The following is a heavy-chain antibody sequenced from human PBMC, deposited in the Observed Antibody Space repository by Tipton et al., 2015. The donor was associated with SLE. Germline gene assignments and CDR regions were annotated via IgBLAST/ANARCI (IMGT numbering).Heavy chain of an antibody. V-gene: IGHV3-30*02. CDR3: AKGEGFGGYYFDY. D-gene: IGHD3-10*01. Sequence: SLRLSCAASGFTFSSYWMSWVRQAPGKGLEWVTFIRLDGNHDSFSDSVKGRFTISRDNSKNTLYLQMNSLRAEDTAVYYCAKGEGFGGYYFDYWGQGTLVTVSS. CDR2: IRLDGNHD. J-gene: IGHJ4*02. CDR1: GFTFSSYW.